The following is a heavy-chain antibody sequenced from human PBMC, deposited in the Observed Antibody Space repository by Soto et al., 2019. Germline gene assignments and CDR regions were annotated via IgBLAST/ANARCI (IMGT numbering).Heavy chain of an antibody. J-gene: IGHJ5*02. V-gene: IGHV1-69*13. D-gene: IGHD3-10*02. CDR2: IIPIFGTA. CDR3: ARDLPMLGISGNWFDP. Sequence: SVKVSCKASGGTFSSYAISWVRQAPGQGLEWMGGIIPIFGTANYAQKFQGRVTITADESTGTAYMELSSLRSEDTAVYYCARDLPMLGISGNWFDPWGQGTLVTVSS. CDR1: GGTFSSYA.